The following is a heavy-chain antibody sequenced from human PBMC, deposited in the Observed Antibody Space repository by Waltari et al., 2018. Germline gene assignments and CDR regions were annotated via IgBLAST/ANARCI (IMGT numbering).Heavy chain of an antibody. V-gene: IGHV1-8*03. D-gene: IGHD6-6*01. CDR1: GYTFTGYY. CDR2: MNPNSGNT. J-gene: IGHJ4*02. Sequence: QVQLVQSGAEVKKPGASVKVSCKASGYTFTGYYMPWVRQAPGQGLEWMGWMNPNSGNTGYAQKFQGRVTSTADESTSTAYMELSSLRSEDTAVYYCARTLIAAPAPFDYWGQGTLVTVSS. CDR3: ARTLIAAPAPFDY.